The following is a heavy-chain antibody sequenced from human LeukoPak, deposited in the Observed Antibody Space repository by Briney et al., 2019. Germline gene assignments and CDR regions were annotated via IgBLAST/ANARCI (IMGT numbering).Heavy chain of an antibody. CDR1: GGSIWSYY. CDR2: VYSSGST. Sequence: SETLSLTCTVSGGSIWSYYWNWIRQPPGKGLEWIGYVYSSGSTNHNPSLKSRATISIDTSKNQFSLRLGSVTAADTAVYFCARSSAWSPFDSWGQGILVTVSS. V-gene: IGHV4-59*01. CDR3: ARSSAWSPFDS. D-gene: IGHD6-19*01. J-gene: IGHJ4*02.